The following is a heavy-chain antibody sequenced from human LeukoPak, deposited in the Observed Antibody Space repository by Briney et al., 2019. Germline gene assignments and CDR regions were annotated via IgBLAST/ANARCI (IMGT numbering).Heavy chain of an antibody. V-gene: IGHV1-8*01. CDR2: MNPNSGNT. D-gene: IGHD1-26*01. CDR1: GYTFTSYD. J-gene: IGHJ4*02. CDR3: ARGHRYSGSSATHY. Sequence: ASVKVPCKASGYTFTSYDINWVRQATGHGLEWMGWMNPNSGNTGYAQKFQGRVTMTRNTSISTAYMELNSLRSEDTAVYYCARGHRYSGSSATHYWGQGTLVTVSS.